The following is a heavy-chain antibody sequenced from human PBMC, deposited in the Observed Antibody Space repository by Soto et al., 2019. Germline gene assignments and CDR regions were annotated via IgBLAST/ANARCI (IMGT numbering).Heavy chain of an antibody. Sequence: QLQLQESGPGLVKPSETLYLTCTVSGGSISSSGSYWGWIRQPPGRGLEWIGSIHYRGSTYYNPSLTGRITVSVDTSKNQFSLRLSSVTAADTAVYFCARTGFWSDYRVADFWGQGTMVTVSS. CDR1: GGSISSSGSY. V-gene: IGHV4-39*01. CDR3: ARTGFWSDYRVADF. CDR2: IHYRGST. J-gene: IGHJ4*02. D-gene: IGHD3-3*01.